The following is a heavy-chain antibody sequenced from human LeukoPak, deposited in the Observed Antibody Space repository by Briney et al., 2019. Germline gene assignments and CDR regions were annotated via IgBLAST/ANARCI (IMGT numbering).Heavy chain of an antibody. Sequence: ASVKVSCKASGYTFTGYYMHWVRQAPGQGLEWMGWINPNSGGTNYAQKFQGRVTMTRDTSISTAYMELSRLRSDDTAVYYCARAPPNGYYFDYWGQGTLVTVSS. D-gene: IGHD2-8*01. J-gene: IGHJ4*02. CDR3: ARAPPNGYYFDY. CDR1: GYTFTGYY. CDR2: INPNSGGT. V-gene: IGHV1-2*02.